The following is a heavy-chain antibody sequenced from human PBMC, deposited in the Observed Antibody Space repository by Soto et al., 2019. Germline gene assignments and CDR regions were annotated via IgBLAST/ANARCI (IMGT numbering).Heavy chain of an antibody. J-gene: IGHJ6*02. CDR1: GGSFSGYY. Sequence: QVQLQQWGAGLLKPSETLSLTCAVYGGSFSGYYWSWIRQPPGKGLEWIGEINHSGSTNYNPSLKSRVTISVDTSKNQFSLKLSSVPAADTAVYYCARLTIGYCSSTSCYSYGMDVWGQGTTVTVSS. V-gene: IGHV4-34*01. CDR3: ARLTIGYCSSTSCYSYGMDV. CDR2: INHSGST. D-gene: IGHD2-2*01.